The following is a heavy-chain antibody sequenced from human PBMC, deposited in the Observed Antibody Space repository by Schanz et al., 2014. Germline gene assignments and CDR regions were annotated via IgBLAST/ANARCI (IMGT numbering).Heavy chain of an antibody. V-gene: IGHV3-23*01. J-gene: IGHJ4*02. CDR2: ISGSGVST. CDR3: AKHVRSLTGNDY. D-gene: IGHD3-9*01. CDR1: GFGFDDYA. Sequence: EVQLLESGGGLVQPGGSLRLSCAASGFGFDDYAMSWVRQAPGKGLEWISAISGSGVSTHYADSVKGRFTISRDNSKSTLYLQVNSLRAEDTAVYYCAKHVRSLTGNDYWGQGTLVTVSS.